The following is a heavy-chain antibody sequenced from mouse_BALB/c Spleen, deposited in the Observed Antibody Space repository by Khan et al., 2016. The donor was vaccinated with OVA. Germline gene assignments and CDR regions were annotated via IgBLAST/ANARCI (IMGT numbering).Heavy chain of an antibody. D-gene: IGHD4-1*01. V-gene: IGHV5-6*01. CDR2: ISSGGDYT. CDR3: AVPLTGSFNY. Sequence: EVQLVESGGDLVKPGGSLKLSCAASGFSFSSYSMSWVRQTPDKRLEWVASISSGGDYTYYPDSVKGRFTISRDNAKNTLYLQMSDLKSEDTAMYYCAVPLTGSFNYWGQGTMLTVSA. J-gene: IGHJ3*01. CDR1: GFSFSSYS.